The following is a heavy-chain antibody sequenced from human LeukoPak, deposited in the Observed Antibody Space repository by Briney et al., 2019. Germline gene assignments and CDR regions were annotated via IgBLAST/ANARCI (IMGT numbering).Heavy chain of an antibody. V-gene: IGHV4-30-2*01. D-gene: IGHD3-9*01. CDR1: GDSISSGDYY. CDR3: ARVLKTGMTGYYSDL. J-gene: IGHJ2*01. Sequence: SETLSLTCTVSGDSISSGDYYWSWIRQAPGKGLQWIGYIHPSGSTYYSPSLRSRVTISVDRSKNQFSLKLSSVTAADAAVYYCARVLKTGMTGYYSDLWGRGTLVTVSS. CDR2: IHPSGST.